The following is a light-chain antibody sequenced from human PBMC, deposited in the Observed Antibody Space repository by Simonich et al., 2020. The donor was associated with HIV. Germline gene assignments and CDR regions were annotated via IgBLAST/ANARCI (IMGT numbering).Light chain of an antibody. CDR2: DVS. V-gene: IGLV2-14*03. Sequence: QSALTQPASVSGSPGQSITISCTGTSSDVGGYNYVSLYQQHPGKAPKLMIYDVSDRPSGVCNRFSGSKSGNTASLTISGLQAEDEADYYCSSHTSSSTLVFGGGTKLTVL. CDR3: SSHTSSSTLV. CDR1: SSDVGGYNY. J-gene: IGLJ2*01.